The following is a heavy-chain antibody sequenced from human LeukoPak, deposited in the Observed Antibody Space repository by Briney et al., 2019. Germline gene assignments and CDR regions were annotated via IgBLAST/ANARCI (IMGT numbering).Heavy chain of an antibody. D-gene: IGHD1-26*01. Sequence: GGSLRLSCAASGFTFSSYSMNWVRQAPGKGLEWVSSISSSSSYIYYADSVKGRFTISRDNAKNSLYLQMNSLRAEDTAVYYCAGRRIVGATKDVFDIWGQGTMVTVSS. CDR2: ISSSSSYI. CDR3: AGRRIVGATKDVFDI. CDR1: GFTFSSYS. J-gene: IGHJ3*02. V-gene: IGHV3-21*01.